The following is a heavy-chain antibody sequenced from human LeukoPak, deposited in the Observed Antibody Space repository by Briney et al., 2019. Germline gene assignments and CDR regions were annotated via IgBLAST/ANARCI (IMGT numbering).Heavy chain of an antibody. Sequence: GGSLRLSCAASGFTFNTYAMSWLRQAPGKGLEWVSGIRSSDGNTYYADSVKGRFTVSRDNAKNTLFLQMDNLRAEDTAVYYCVRGPLGYYDSRRPLDYWGQGTLVTVSS. CDR2: IRSSDGNT. D-gene: IGHD3-22*01. V-gene: IGHV3-23*01. J-gene: IGHJ4*02. CDR3: VRGPLGYYDSRRPLDY. CDR1: GFTFNTYA.